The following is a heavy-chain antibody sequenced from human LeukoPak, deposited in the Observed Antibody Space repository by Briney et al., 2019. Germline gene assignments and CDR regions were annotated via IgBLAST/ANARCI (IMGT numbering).Heavy chain of an antibody. J-gene: IGHJ4*02. CDR1: GYTFTGYY. Sequence: ASVKVSFKASGYTFTGYYMYWVRQAPGQGLEWMGWINPNSGGTNYAQKFQGRVTMTRDTSISTAYMELSRLRSDDTAVYYCARDHALWSNCFDYWGQGTLVTVSS. D-gene: IGHD2-21*01. V-gene: IGHV1-2*02. CDR3: ARDHALWSNCFDY. CDR2: INPNSGGT.